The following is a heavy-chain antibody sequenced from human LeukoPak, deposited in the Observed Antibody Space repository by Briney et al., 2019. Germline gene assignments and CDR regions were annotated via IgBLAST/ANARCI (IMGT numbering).Heavy chain of an antibody. V-gene: IGHV3-74*01. CDR2: IKTDGTYT. CDR1: GFTFSRYW. J-gene: IGHJ4*02. Sequence: PGGSLRLSCAASGFTFSRYWMHWVRQAPGEGLVWDSRIKTDGTYTSNADSVKGRFTISRDNAKSTLYLQMNSLRVEDTAVYYCVADLDLGDYADFWGQGTLVTVSS. CDR3: VADLDLGDYADF.